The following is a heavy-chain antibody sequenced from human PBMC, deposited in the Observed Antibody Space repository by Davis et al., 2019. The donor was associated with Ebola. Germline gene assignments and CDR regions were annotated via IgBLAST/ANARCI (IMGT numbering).Heavy chain of an antibody. CDR1: GYTFTSYA. V-gene: IGHV1-3*01. J-gene: IGHJ5*02. CDR2: INAGNGNT. Sequence: AASVKVSCKASGYTFTSYAMHWVRQAPGQRLEWMGWINAGNGNTKYSQKFQGRVTITRDTSASTAYMELSSLRSEDTAVYYCARQIGFGELLFRWFDPWGQGTLVTVSS. D-gene: IGHD3-10*01. CDR3: ARQIGFGELLFRWFDP.